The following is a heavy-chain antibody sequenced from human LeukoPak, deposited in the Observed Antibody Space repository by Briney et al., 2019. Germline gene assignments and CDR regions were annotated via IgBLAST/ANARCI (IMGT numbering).Heavy chain of an antibody. J-gene: IGHJ4*02. D-gene: IGHD3-3*01. CDR1: GYSISSGYY. CDR3: ARDSLRFGFDY. V-gene: IGHV4-38-2*02. Sequence: SSETLSLTCTVSGYSISSGYYWGWIRQPPGKGLEWIGSIYHSGSTYYNPSLKSRVTISVDRSKNQFSLKLSSVTAADTAVYYCARDSLRFGFDYWGQGTLVTVSS. CDR2: IYHSGST.